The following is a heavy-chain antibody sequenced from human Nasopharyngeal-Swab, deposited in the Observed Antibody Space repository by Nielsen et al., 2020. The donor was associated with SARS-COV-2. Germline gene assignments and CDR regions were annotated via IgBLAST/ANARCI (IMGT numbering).Heavy chain of an antibody. J-gene: IGHJ6*02. CDR2: INPNSGGT. Sequence: VKVSCKASGYTFTGYYMHWVRQAPGQGLEWMGRINPNSGGTNYAQKFQGRVTMTRDTSISTAYMELSRLRSADTAVYYCARDPTSVAGTGDYYYGMDVWGQGTTVTVSS. V-gene: IGHV1-2*06. CDR3: ARDPTSVAGTGDYYYGMDV. CDR1: GYTFTGYY. D-gene: IGHD6-19*01.